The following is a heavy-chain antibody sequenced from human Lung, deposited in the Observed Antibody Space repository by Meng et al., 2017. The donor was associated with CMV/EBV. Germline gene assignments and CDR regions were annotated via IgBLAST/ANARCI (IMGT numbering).Heavy chain of an antibody. D-gene: IGHD3-10*01. CDR2: INPNSGGT. Sequence: ASVXVSXKASGHSFTDYYIHWVRQAPGQGLEWMGWINPNSGGTNYAENFQGRVTMTRDTSISTASMELNRLRSEDTAVYYCARDRFRTVRGLFSYWGQGTLVTVSS. CDR1: GHSFTDYY. J-gene: IGHJ4*02. V-gene: IGHV1-2*02. CDR3: ARDRFRTVRGLFSY.